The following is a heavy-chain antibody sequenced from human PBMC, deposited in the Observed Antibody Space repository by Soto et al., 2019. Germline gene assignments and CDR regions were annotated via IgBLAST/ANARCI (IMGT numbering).Heavy chain of an antibody. V-gene: IGHV3-23*01. D-gene: IGHD2-15*01. Sequence: EVQLLESGGGLVQPGGSLRLSCAASGFTFSTYAMSWVRQAPGKGLEWVSGLFGSGGGISYADSVKGRFTISRDNSNNVLYLQMQSLRVEDTAVYYCVKDRPPGGRWPFDHWGQGTLVTVSS. CDR3: VKDRPPGGRWPFDH. J-gene: IGHJ4*02. CDR1: GFTFSTYA. CDR2: LFGSGGGI.